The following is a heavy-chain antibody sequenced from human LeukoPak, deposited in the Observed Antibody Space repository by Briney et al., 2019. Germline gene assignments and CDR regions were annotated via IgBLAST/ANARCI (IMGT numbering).Heavy chain of an antibody. J-gene: IGHJ4*02. V-gene: IGHV3-21*01. Sequence: GGSLRLSCAASEFTFSTYNMAWVRQAPGKGLEWVSSISSGSANIYYADSMKGRFTISRDNAKNSLFLQMNSLRAEDTAFYYCAREKTYHNSGSYYNVLDYWGQGTLVTVSS. CDR3: AREKTYHNSGSYYNVLDY. CDR2: ISSGSANI. D-gene: IGHD3-10*01. CDR1: EFTFSTYN.